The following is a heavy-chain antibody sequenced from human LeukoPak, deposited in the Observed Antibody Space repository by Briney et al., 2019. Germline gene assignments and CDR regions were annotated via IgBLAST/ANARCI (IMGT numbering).Heavy chain of an antibody. D-gene: IGHD3-22*01. V-gene: IGHV3-53*01. CDR3: ASTYYYDSSGYYYLVY. CDR2: IYSGGST. Sequence: TGGSLRLSRAASGFTVSSNYMSWVRQAPGKGLEWVSVIYSGGSTYYADSVKGRFTISRDNSKNTLYLQMNSLRAEDTAVYYCASTYYYDSSGYYYLVYWGQGTLVTVSS. CDR1: GFTVSSNY. J-gene: IGHJ4*02.